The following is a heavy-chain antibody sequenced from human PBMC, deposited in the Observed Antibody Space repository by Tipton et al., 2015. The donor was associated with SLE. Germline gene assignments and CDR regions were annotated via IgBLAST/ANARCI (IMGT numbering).Heavy chain of an antibody. CDR3: AREIVGATLDHYYYYVMDV. V-gene: IGHV3-33*01. CDR1: GFDFRAYG. J-gene: IGHJ6*02. Sequence: SLRLSCAASGFDFRAYGMNWVRQAPGKGLEWVAAIWSDGSHEHSADSVKGRFTISRDNSKNTLYLQMHSLRDEETAVYYCAREIVGATLDHYYYYVMDVVGQGTTVTVSS. D-gene: IGHD1-26*01. CDR2: IWSDGSHE.